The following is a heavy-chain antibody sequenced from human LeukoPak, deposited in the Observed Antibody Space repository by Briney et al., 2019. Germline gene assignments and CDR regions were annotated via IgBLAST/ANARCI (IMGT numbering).Heavy chain of an antibody. D-gene: IGHD1-26*01. Sequence: SETLSLTCTVSGGSISSYYWGWIRQPPGKGLEWIGSIYYSGSTYYNPSLKSRVTISVDTSKNQFSLKLSSVTAADTAVYYCARTGPRTRPYSGSSYYFDYWGQGTLVTVSS. V-gene: IGHV4-39*07. CDR1: GGSISSYY. J-gene: IGHJ4*02. CDR3: ARTGPRTRPYSGSSYYFDY. CDR2: IYYSGST.